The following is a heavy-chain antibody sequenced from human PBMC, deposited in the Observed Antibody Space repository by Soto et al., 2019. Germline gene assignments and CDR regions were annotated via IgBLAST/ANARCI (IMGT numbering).Heavy chain of an antibody. CDR3: ARGNYGSGSYYNVDWFAP. CDR2: IYYRGST. D-gene: IGHD3-10*01. Sequence: QVQLQESGPGLVKPSETLSLTCTVSGGSVSSGSYYWSWIRQPPGKGLEWIGYIYYRGSTNYNPSPKSRVTISVDTSKNQFSLKMSSVPAADTAVYPCARGNYGSGSYYNVDWFAPWGQGTLVTVSP. J-gene: IGHJ5*02. CDR1: GGSVSSGSYY. V-gene: IGHV4-61*01.